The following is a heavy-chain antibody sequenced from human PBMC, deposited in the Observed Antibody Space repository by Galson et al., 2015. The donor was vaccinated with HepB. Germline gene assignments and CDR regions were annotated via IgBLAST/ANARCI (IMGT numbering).Heavy chain of an antibody. CDR2: MYSGGRT. J-gene: IGHJ4*02. CDR3: ARLGHSSASIDY. D-gene: IGHD6-19*01. CDR1: GFTVSSNY. Sequence: SLRLSCAASGFTVSSNYMSWARQAPGKALEWDSVMYSGGRTNYADSVKGRFTISRDNSKNTLYLQMNSLRAEDTAVYYCARLGHSSASIDYWGQGTLVTVSS. V-gene: IGHV3-66*01.